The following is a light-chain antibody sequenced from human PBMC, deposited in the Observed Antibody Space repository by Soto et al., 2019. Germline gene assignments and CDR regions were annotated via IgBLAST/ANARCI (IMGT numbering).Light chain of an antibody. CDR1: QTIFGW. CDR2: KAS. V-gene: IGKV1-5*03. CDR3: QQSHSSPYT. Sequence: DIQMTQSPATLSASVGDTVIITCRASQTIFGWLAWYQQKPGTAPNLLIYKASSLQRGVPSRFSGSGSGTEFTLTISSLQPDDFATYSCQQSHSSPYTFGKGTTLEMK. J-gene: IGKJ2*01.